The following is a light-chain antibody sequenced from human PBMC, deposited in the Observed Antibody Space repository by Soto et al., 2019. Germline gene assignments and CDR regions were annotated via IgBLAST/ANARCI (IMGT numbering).Light chain of an antibody. CDR1: QGISSY. Sequence: DIQLTQSPSFLSASVGDRVTITCRASQGISSYLAWYQQKPGKAPKLLIYAASTLQSGVPSRFSGSGSGTEFTLTISSLQPEAFATYYCQQLNSYPSWTFGPGTKVDIK. CDR2: AAS. J-gene: IGKJ3*01. V-gene: IGKV1-9*01. CDR3: QQLNSYPSWT.